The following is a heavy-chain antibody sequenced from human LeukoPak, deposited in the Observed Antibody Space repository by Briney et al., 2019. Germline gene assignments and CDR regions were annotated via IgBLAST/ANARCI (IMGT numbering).Heavy chain of an antibody. CDR2: ISTSGSTT. CDR1: GFTFSDYE. Sequence: GGSLRLSCAASGFTFSDYEVNWVRQAPGKGVAWVAYISTSGSTTHYADSVKGRFTISRDNAKNSLFLQMNSLRAEDTAVYYCARGAQWVIDYWGQGTLVTVSS. D-gene: IGHD1-26*01. CDR3: ARGAQWVIDY. V-gene: IGHV3-48*03. J-gene: IGHJ4*02.